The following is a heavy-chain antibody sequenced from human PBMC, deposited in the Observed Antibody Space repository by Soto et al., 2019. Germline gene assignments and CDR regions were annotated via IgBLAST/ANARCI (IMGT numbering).Heavy chain of an antibody. CDR1: GFTFNIYG. J-gene: IGHJ4*02. V-gene: IGHV3-23*01. D-gene: IGHD4-17*01. Sequence: GGSLRLSCAASGFTFNIYGMHWVRQAPGKGLEWVSAISGSGGSTYYADSVKGRFTISRDNSKNTLYLQMNSLRAEDTAVYYCAKGATTVTTVEYFDYWGQGTLVTVSS. CDR3: AKGATTVTTVEYFDY. CDR2: ISGSGGST.